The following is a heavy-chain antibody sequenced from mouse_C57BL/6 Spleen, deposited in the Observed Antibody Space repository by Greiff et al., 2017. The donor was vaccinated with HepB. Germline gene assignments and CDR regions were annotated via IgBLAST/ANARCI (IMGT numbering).Heavy chain of an antibody. D-gene: IGHD2-1*01. V-gene: IGHV5-9-1*02. J-gene: IGHJ1*01. Sequence: EVQVVESGEGLVKPGGSLKLSCAASGFTFSSYAMSWVRQTPEKRLEWVAYISSGGDYTYYADTVKGRFTISRDNARNTLYMQMSSLKSEDTAMYYCTREPDGNFWYFDVWGPGTTVTVSS. CDR1: GFTFSSYA. CDR2: ISSGGDYT. CDR3: TREPDGNFWYFDV.